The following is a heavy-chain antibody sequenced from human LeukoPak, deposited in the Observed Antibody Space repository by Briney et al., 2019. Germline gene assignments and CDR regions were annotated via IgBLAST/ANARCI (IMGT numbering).Heavy chain of an antibody. CDR2: ISNDGGGT. CDR3: AKEWEAYCSSTSCYNYMDV. D-gene: IGHD2-2*01. V-gene: IGHV3-23*01. Sequence: GGSLRLSCAASGFIFNNYGLIWVRQAPGKGLEWVSAISNDGGGTNYADFVKGRFTISRDNSKNTLYLQMNSLRAEDTAVYYCAKEWEAYCSSTSCYNYMDVWGKGTTVTVSS. J-gene: IGHJ6*03. CDR1: GFIFNNYG.